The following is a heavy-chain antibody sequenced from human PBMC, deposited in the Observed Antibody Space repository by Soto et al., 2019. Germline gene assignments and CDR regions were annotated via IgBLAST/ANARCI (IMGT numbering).Heavy chain of an antibody. Sequence: QVQLVQSGAEVKKPGASVKVSCKPSGYTLNTYYLHWVRQAPGQGLEWMGIIHPSGGGSTYAQKFLGSVTMTRDTSTSTVFMELSSRRSADTAVYYCARGGHIAVVTASFDYWGQGTLGTVSS. V-gene: IGHV1-46*02. CDR1: GYTLNTYY. D-gene: IGHD2-21*02. J-gene: IGHJ4*02. CDR2: IHPSGGGS. CDR3: ARGGHIAVVTASFDY.